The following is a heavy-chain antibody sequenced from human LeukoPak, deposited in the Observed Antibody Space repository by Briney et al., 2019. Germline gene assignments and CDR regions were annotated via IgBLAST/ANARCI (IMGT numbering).Heavy chain of an antibody. V-gene: IGHV4-38-2*02. D-gene: IGHD3-16*01. CDR1: GYSISTNYS. J-gene: IGHJ3*02. CDR2: VHHSGRT. CDR3: ARDRRGSRDAFDI. Sequence: PSETLSLTCTVSGYSISTNYSWGWIRQPPGKGLEWIGSVHHSGRTYYNPSLKSRVTISVDTSKNQFSLKLSSVTAADTAVYYCARDRRGSRDAFDIWGQGTMVTVSS.